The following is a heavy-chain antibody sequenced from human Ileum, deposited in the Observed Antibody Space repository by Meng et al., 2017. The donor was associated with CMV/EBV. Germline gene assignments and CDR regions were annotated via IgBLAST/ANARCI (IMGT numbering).Heavy chain of an antibody. D-gene: IGHD1-26*01. CDR2: INTNTGNP. CDR1: VSTFTRNI. J-gene: IGHJ4*02. Sequence: SVSTFTRNIIFLLRPAAGQGPEWIGCINTNTGNPSYAHGFTGRFVFTLDSSVNTAYLQITSLEPEDTAVYYCARDGLSGRYFDYWGQGSLVTVSS. V-gene: IGHV7-4-1*02. CDR3: ARDGLSGRYFDY.